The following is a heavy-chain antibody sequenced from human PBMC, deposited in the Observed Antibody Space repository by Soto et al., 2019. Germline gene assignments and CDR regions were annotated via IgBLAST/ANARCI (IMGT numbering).Heavy chain of an antibody. Sequence: VASVKVSCKASGYTFINYYMHWVRQAPGQGPEWMGWINPNSGGTNLAQKFQGRVTVARDTSISTAYMELTRLTSDDTAVYYCARGRGSSSNNFFDPWGQGTLVTVSS. J-gene: IGHJ5*02. V-gene: IGHV1-2*02. CDR2: INPNSGGT. D-gene: IGHD6-6*01. CDR3: ARGRGSSSNNFFDP. CDR1: GYTFINYY.